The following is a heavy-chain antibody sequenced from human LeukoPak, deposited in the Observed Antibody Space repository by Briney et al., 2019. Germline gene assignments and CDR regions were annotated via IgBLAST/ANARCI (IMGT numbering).Heavy chain of an antibody. J-gene: IGHJ4*02. CDR1: GFIFSNYG. CDR2: ITTSSSYI. V-gene: IGHV3-21*01. D-gene: IGHD5-18*01. CDR3: ARDLGGYSYGSHFDY. Sequence: GGSLRLSCAASGFIFSNYGMTWVRQAPGKGLEWVSSITTSSSYIYYADSVKGRFTISRDNAKNSLYLQMNSLRAEDTAVYYCARDLGGYSYGSHFDYWGQGTLVTVSS.